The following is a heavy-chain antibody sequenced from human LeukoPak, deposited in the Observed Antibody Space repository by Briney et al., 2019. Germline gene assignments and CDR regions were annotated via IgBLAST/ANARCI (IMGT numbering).Heavy chain of an antibody. CDR3: ARDPSRDSSGWYSDHYFDY. Sequence: ASVKVSCKASGYTFTSYYMHWVRQAPGQGLEWMGIINPSGGSTSYAQKFQGRVTMTRDTSTSTVYMELSSLRAEDTAVYYCARDPSRDSSGWYSDHYFDYWGQGTLVTVSS. CDR2: INPSGGST. CDR1: GYTFTSYY. D-gene: IGHD6-19*01. J-gene: IGHJ4*02. V-gene: IGHV1-46*01.